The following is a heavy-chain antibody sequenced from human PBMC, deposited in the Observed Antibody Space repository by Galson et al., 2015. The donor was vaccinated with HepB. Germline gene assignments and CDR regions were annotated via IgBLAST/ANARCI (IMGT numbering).Heavy chain of an antibody. J-gene: IGHJ4*02. CDR1: GFTFSSYT. V-gene: IGHV3-48*01. CDR2: ISTDSSTI. D-gene: IGHD6-19*01. CDR3: AKDSRYISGWYAGRGGFDY. Sequence: SLRLSCGASGFTFSSYTMNWVRQAPGKGLEWLSYISTDSSTIYYADSVKGRFTISRDNSKNTLYLQMNSLRAEDTAVYYCAKDSRYISGWYAGRGGFDYWGQGTLVTVSS.